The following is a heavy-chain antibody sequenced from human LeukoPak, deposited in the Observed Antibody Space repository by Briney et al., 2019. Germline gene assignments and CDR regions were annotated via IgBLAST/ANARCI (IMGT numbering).Heavy chain of an antibody. CDR3: AKCRNGVDIGAFEI. J-gene: IGHJ3*02. D-gene: IGHD1-1*01. V-gene: IGHV3-23*01. Sequence: GGSLRLSCAASGFTFSSYAMSWVRQAPGKGLEWVSSISGSGSVTQYAAVVQGRFIITRDNSKNTLQLQMSILRAEDTVVYYCAKCRNGVDIGAFEIWGHGTMVTVSS. CDR2: ISGSGSVT. CDR1: GFTFSSYA.